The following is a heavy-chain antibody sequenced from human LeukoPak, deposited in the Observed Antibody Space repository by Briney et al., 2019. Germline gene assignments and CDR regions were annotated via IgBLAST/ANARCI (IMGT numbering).Heavy chain of an antibody. J-gene: IGHJ3*02. CDR1: GGSFSGYY. CDR2: IYYSGST. Sequence: SETLSLTCAVYGGSFSGYYWSWIRQPPGKGLEWIGYIYYSGSTNYNPSLKSRVTISVDTSKNQFSLKLSSVTAADTAVYYCASALSAHAFGIWGQGTMVTVSS. CDR3: ASALSAHAFGI. V-gene: IGHV4-59*08.